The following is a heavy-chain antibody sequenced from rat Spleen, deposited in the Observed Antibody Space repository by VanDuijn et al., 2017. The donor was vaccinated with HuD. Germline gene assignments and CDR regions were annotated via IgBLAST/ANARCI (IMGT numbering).Heavy chain of an antibody. CDR1: GFTFSNSY. V-gene: IGHV5-25*01. CDR3: ATQSIIRVPLFDY. D-gene: IGHD4-3*01. J-gene: IGHJ2*01. CDR2: ISIGGSST. Sequence: EVQLVESDGGLVQPGRSLKLSCAASGFTFSNSYMAWVRQAPTKGLEWVASISIGGSSTYYRDSVKGRFTISRDNAKSTLYLQMDSLRSEDTATYYCATQSIIRVPLFDYWGQGVMVTVSS.